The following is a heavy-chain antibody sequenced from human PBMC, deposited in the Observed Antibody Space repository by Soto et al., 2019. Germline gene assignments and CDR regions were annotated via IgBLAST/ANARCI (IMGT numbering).Heavy chain of an antibody. D-gene: IGHD3-16*02. CDR2: ISGSGGST. Sequence: GVSLRLSCAASGFTFSSYAISCVRQAPGKGLEWVSAISGSGGSTYYADSVKGRFTISRDNSKNTLYLQMNSLRAEDTAVYYCAKVPYDYIWGSYRDYYSYMAVWRKGTTVTVSS. CDR3: AKVPYDYIWGSYRDYYSYMAV. V-gene: IGHV3-23*01. CDR1: GFTFSSYA. J-gene: IGHJ6*03.